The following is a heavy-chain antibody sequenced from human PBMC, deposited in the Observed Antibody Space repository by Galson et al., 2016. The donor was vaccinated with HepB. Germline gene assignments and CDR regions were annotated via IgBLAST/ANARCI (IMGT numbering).Heavy chain of an antibody. Sequence: SVKVSCKAYGYTFTRYGISWVRQAPGQGLEWLGWISAYNGNTEYAQNVQGRVTMTADTSVSTVYMELSSLRSDDTAVYYCAGDGATVGTSPDYWGQGTLVTVSS. D-gene: IGHD4-23*01. J-gene: IGHJ4*02. CDR2: ISAYNGNT. V-gene: IGHV1-18*04. CDR1: GYTFTRYG. CDR3: AGDGATVGTSPDY.